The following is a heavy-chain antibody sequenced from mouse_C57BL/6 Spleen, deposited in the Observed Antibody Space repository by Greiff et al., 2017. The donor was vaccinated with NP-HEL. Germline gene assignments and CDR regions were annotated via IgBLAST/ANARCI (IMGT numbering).Heavy chain of an antibody. J-gene: IGHJ4*01. CDR2: INPNNGGT. Sequence: VHVKQSGPELVKPGASVKMSCKASGYTFTDYNMHWVKQSHGKSLEWIGYINPNNGGTSYNQKFKGKATLTVNKSSSTAYMELRSLTSEDSAVYYCARFITTVVAPMDYWGQGTSVTVSS. CDR1: GYTFTDYN. CDR3: ARFITTVVAPMDY. D-gene: IGHD1-1*01. V-gene: IGHV1-22*01.